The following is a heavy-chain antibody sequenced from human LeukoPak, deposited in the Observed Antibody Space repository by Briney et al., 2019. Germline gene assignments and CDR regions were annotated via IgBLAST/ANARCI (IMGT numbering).Heavy chain of an antibody. J-gene: IGHJ4*02. V-gene: IGHV3-30*03. Sequence: GRSLRLSCAASGFTFSSYGMHWVRQAPGKGLEWVAVISYDGSNKYYADSVKGRFTISRDNSKNTLYLQMNSLRAEDTAVYYCARVGTSWAFEYWGQGILVTVSS. CDR3: ARVGTSWAFEY. D-gene: IGHD2-2*01. CDR2: ISYDGSNK. CDR1: GFTFSSYG.